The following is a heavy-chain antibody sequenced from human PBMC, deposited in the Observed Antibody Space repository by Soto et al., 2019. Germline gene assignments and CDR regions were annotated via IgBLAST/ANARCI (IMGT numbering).Heavy chain of an antibody. D-gene: IGHD3-9*01. CDR3: ARDLWDYDKLTDDAPDAFDN. Sequence: ASVKVSCKASGHTFTSYAMNWVRQAPGQGLEWMGWINTNTGNPTYAQGFTGRFVFSLDTSVSTAYLQICSLRAEDPAVYHCARDLWDYDKLTDDAPDAFDNWGEG. CDR1: GHTFTSYA. J-gene: IGHJ3*02. V-gene: IGHV7-4-1*01. CDR2: INTNTGNP.